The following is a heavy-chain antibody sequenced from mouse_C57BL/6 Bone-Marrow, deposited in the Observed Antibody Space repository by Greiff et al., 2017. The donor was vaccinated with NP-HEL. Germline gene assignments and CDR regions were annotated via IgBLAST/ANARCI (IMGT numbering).Heavy chain of an antibody. J-gene: IGHJ2*01. CDR2: IDPENGDT. D-gene: IGHD1-1*01. V-gene: IGHV14-4*01. CDR3: TTDGSSKVDY. CDR1: GFNIKDDY. Sequence: EVKVVESGAELVRPGASVKLSCTASGFNIKDDYMHWVKQRPEQGLEWIGWIDPENGDTEYASKFQGKATITADTSSNTAYLQLSSLTSEDTAVYYCTTDGSSKVDYWGQGTTLTVSS.